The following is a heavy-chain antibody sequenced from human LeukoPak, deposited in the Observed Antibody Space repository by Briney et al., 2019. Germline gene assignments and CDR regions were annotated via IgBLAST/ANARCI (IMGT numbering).Heavy chain of an antibody. D-gene: IGHD6-6*01. V-gene: IGHV4-30-4*01. CDR3: AREYSSSHSGFDP. CDR2: IYYSGST. Sequence: SQTLSLTCTVSGGSISSGDYYWSWIRQPPGKGLEWIGYIYYSGSTYYNPSLKSRVTISVDTSKNQSSLKLSSVTAADTAVYYCAREYSSSHSGFDPWGQGTLVTVSS. CDR1: GGSISSGDYY. J-gene: IGHJ5*02.